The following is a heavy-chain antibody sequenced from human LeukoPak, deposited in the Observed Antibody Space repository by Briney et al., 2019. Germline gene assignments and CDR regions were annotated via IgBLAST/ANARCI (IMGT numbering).Heavy chain of an antibody. CDR3: AKSDWFDP. V-gene: IGHV3-74*01. Sequence: GGSLRLSCAASGFTLSGHWMHWFRQPPGKGLAWVSRNKCDGSESYYADSVKGRFTISRDNAKNTPYLQMNSLRVEDTAVYYCAKSDWFDPWGQGTLVTVSS. CDR1: GFTLSGHW. J-gene: IGHJ5*02. CDR2: NKCDGSES.